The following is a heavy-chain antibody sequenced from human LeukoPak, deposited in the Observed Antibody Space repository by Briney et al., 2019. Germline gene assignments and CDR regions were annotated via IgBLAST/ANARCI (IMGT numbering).Heavy chain of an antibody. CDR2: ISISSSYI. D-gene: IGHD6-13*01. CDR3: ARDFEFGSAAGTPN. J-gene: IGHJ4*02. V-gene: IGHV3-21*01. CDR1: RFTFSSYS. Sequence: PGGSLRLSCAASRFTFSSYSMNWVRQAPGKGLEWVSSISISSSYIYYADSVKGRFTISRDNAKNSLYLQMNSLRAEDTAVYYCARDFEFGSAAGTPNWGQGTLVTVSS.